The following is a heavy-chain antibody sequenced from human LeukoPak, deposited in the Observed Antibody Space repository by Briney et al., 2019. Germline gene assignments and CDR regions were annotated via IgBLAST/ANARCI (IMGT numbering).Heavy chain of an antibody. CDR3: AREGDYYGPGSHYGGAFDP. CDR1: GGSVITTHW. J-gene: IGHJ5*02. V-gene: IGHV4-4*02. Sequence: SETLSLTCTISGGSVITTHWWNWVRQSAGKGLEWIGEIYHSGRANYNPSLESRVTISVDKSENQLSLKLTSVTAADTAVYYCAREGDYYGPGSHYGGAFDPWGQGTLVTVSS. CDR2: IYHSGRA. D-gene: IGHD3-10*01.